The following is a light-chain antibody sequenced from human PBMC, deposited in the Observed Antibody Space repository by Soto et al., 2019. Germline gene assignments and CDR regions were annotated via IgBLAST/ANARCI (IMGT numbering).Light chain of an antibody. V-gene: IGKV3-20*01. CDR1: QNVFTKY. J-gene: IGKJ1*01. CDR2: GAS. Sequence: EIVLTQSLGTLSLSPGERDTLSCRASQNVFTKYLAWYKFKPGQAPRIIIFGASGRATGIRDMFSSSEFWIYFTLPTPTLAPEDFGVYYCQEYGSLTWTFGNRAKVNI. CDR3: QEYGSLTWT.